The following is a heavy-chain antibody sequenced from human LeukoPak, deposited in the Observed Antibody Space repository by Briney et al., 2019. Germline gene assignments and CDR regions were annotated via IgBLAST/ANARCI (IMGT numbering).Heavy chain of an antibody. CDR3: ATVPRGSSWHPMDD. D-gene: IGHD6-13*01. J-gene: IGHJ6*02. CDR1: GYTLTELS. CDR2: FDPEDGET. Sequence: ASVKVSCKVSGYTLTELSTHWVRQAPGKGLEWMGGFDPEDGETIYAQKFQGRVTMTEDTSTDTAYTELSSLRSEDTAVYYCATVPRGSSWHPMDDWGQGTTVTVSS. V-gene: IGHV1-24*01.